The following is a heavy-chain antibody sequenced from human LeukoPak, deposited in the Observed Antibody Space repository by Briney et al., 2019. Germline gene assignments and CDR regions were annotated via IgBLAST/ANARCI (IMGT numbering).Heavy chain of an antibody. Sequence: PGGSLRLSCAASGFTFSSYGMHWVRQAPGKGLEWVAVISYDGSNKYYADSVKGRFTISRDNSKNTLYLQMNSLRAEDTAVYYCARELIRIAEDYYYYGMDVWGQGTTVTVSS. CDR1: GFTFSSYG. V-gene: IGHV3-30*03. D-gene: IGHD6-13*01. CDR3: ARELIRIAEDYYYYGMDV. J-gene: IGHJ6*02. CDR2: ISYDGSNK.